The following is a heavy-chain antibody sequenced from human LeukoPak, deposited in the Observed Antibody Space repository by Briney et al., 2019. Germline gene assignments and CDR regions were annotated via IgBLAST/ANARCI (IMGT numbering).Heavy chain of an antibody. CDR2: IYYSEST. CDR1: GGSISSSSYY. D-gene: IGHD3-22*01. Sequence: SETLSLTCTVSGGSISSSSYYWGWIRQPPGKGLEWIGSIYYSESTYYNPSLKSRVTISVDTSKNQFSLKLSSVTAADTAVYYCAMGPIHYYDSSGYYPGYFQHWGQGTLVTVSS. CDR3: AMGPIHYYDSSGYYPGYFQH. V-gene: IGHV4-39*01. J-gene: IGHJ1*01.